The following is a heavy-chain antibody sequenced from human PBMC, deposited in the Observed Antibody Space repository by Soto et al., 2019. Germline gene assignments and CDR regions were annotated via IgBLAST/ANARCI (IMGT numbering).Heavy chain of an antibody. Sequence: QVQLQESGPGLVKPSQTLSLTCTVSGGSITSSGYYWSWIRQHPGKGLEWIGYIYYNGRTYYNPPLKSRVTISLDTSRNQFSLKLSSVTAADTAVYYCVRDLRGGTTFDYWGQGTLVTVSS. CDR1: GGSITSSGYY. CDR2: IYYNGRT. J-gene: IGHJ4*02. V-gene: IGHV4-31*03. D-gene: IGHD1-7*01. CDR3: VRDLRGGTTFDY.